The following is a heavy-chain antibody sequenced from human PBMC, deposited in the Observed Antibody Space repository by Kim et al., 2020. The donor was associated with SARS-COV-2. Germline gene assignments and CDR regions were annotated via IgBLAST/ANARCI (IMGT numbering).Heavy chain of an antibody. CDR1: GGSISSYY. D-gene: IGHD6-13*01. J-gene: IGHJ4*01. CDR3: ARHPGKYSSSRYYFDY. Sequence: SETLSLTCTVSGGSISSYYWSWIRQPQGKGLEWIGYIYYSGSTNYNPSLKSRVTISVDTSKNQFSLKLSSVTAEDTAVYYGARHPGKYSSSRYYFDYWG. V-gene: IGHV4-59*08. CDR2: IYYSGST.